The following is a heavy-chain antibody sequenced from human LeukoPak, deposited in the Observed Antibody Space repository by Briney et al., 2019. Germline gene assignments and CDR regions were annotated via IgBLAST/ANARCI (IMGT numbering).Heavy chain of an antibody. D-gene: IGHD3-9*01. CDR3: ARVERYFDWYLDY. V-gene: IGHV4-30-4*01. CDR1: GGSISSGDYY. J-gene: IGHJ4*02. Sequence: SETLSLTCTVSGGSISSGDYYWSWIRQPPGKGLEWIGYIYYSGSTYYNPSLKSRVTISVDTSKNQFSLKLSSVTAADTAVYYCARVERYFDWYLDYWGQGTLVTVSS. CDR2: IYYSGST.